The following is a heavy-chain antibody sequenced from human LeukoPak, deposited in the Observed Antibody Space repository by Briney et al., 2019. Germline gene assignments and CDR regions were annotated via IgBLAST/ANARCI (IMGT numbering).Heavy chain of an antibody. CDR1: GFTFSSYA. Sequence: GGSLRLSCAASGFTFSSYAMSWVRQAPGKGLEWVSYISSSSTTIYYADSVKGRSTISRDNAENSLYLQMNSLRAEDTAVYFCARDGLGLAATGAFDIWGQGTMVTVSS. CDR2: ISSSSTTI. CDR3: ARDGLGLAATGAFDI. V-gene: IGHV3-48*04. D-gene: IGHD1-26*01. J-gene: IGHJ3*02.